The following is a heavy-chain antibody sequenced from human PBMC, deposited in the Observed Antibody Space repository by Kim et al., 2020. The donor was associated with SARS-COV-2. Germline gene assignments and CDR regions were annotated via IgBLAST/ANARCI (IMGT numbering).Heavy chain of an antibody. J-gene: IGHJ6*02. V-gene: IGHV3-21*01. Sequence: DTVKGRFTISGDNTKDSLYLQMNTLRAEDTAVYYCARDGRDSYYCYGMDVWGQGTTVTVSS. CDR3: ARDGRDSYYCYGMDV.